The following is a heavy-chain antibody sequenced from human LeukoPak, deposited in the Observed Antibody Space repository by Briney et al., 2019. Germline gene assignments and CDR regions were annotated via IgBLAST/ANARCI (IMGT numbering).Heavy chain of an antibody. J-gene: IGHJ4*02. V-gene: IGHV4-39*07. CDR3: ARKIIPDY. D-gene: IGHD2-21*01. Sequence: SETLSLTCTVSGGSITITNYYWGWIRQPPGKGLEWVGNIYHDGSTYYNPSLKSRVSISVDTSKNQFSLKLTSVTAADTAIYYCARKIIPDYWGQGTLVTVSS. CDR1: GGSITITNYY. CDR2: IYHDGST.